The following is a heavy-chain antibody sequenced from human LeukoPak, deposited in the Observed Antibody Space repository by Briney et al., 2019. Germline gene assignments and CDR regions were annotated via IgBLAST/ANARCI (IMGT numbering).Heavy chain of an antibody. CDR3: ARDNYYGSGSYPY. Sequence: ASETLSLPCTGSGGSVSSGSYYWSWIRQPPGKGLELIGYIYYSGSTNYNPSLKSRVNISVDTSKNQFSLKLNSVTAGDTAVYYCARDNYYGSGSYPYWGQGTLVTVSS. V-gene: IGHV4-61*01. CDR2: IYYSGST. CDR1: GGSVSSGSYY. J-gene: IGHJ4*02. D-gene: IGHD3-10*01.